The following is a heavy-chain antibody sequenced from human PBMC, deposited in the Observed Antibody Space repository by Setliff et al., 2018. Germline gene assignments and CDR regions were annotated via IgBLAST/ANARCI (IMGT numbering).Heavy chain of an antibody. Sequence: GASVKVSCKASGGTFSSYAIDWVRQAPGQGLEWMGGIIPMFGTTNYAQRFRGRVTTTADESTTTAYLELSSLRSEDTAVYYCARVRDCSGGICHRGFHHYMDVWGKGTTVTVSS. D-gene: IGHD2-15*01. CDR2: IIPMFGTT. CDR3: ARVRDCSGGICHRGFHHYMDV. CDR1: GGTFSSYA. J-gene: IGHJ6*03. V-gene: IGHV1-69*13.